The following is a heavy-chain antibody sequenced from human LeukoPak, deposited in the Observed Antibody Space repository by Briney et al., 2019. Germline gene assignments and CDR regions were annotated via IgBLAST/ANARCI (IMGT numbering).Heavy chain of an antibody. CDR2: ISSSSSTI. CDR1: GFTFSSYS. CDR3: ATSIVGLTYDEHFQH. Sequence: GGSLRLSCAASGFTFSSYSMNWVRQAPGKGLEWVSYISSSSSTIYYADSVKGRSTISRDNAKNSLYLQMNSLRAEDTAVYYCATSIVGLTYDEHFQHWGQGTLVTVSS. D-gene: IGHD1-26*01. J-gene: IGHJ1*01. V-gene: IGHV3-48*01.